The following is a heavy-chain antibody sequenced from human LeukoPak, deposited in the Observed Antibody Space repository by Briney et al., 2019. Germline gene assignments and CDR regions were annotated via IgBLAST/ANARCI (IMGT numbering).Heavy chain of an antibody. CDR3: AKATSPVHSRNWFDS. D-gene: IGHD6-13*01. V-gene: IGHV3-23*01. J-gene: IGHJ5*01. CDR1: GFTFSSYA. CDR2: ISGSGTNT. Sequence: HTGGSLRLSCAASGFTFSSYAMSWVRQAPGKGLEWVSSISGSGTNTDYADSVKGRFTISRDNSKNTVNVQMNSLRAEDTAVYYCAKATSPVHSRNWFDSWGQGTLVTVSS.